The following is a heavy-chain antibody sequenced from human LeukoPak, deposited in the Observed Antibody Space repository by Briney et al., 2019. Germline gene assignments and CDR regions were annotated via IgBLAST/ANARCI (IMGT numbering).Heavy chain of an antibody. CDR1: RFTFSDFS. V-gene: IGHV3-15*01. CDR2: MKSKPEGGTT. J-gene: IGHJ5*02. CDR3: TTGNP. Sequence: GGSLRLSCAASRFTFSDFSMNWVRQAPGKGLEWVGLMKSKPEGGTTFYAAPVRGRFTISRDDSRNTLYLQMTSLTIGDTGVYYCTTGNPWGQGTLVTVSS.